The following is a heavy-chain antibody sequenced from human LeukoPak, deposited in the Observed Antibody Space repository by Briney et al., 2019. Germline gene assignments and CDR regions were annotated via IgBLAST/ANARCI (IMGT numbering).Heavy chain of an antibody. V-gene: IGHV1-3*01. CDR1: GYTFINFA. D-gene: IGHD6-13*01. CDR2: INAGNGNT. Sequence: ASVKVSCKASGYTFINFAINWGSQAPGQRPEWMGWINAGNGNTKYSQKFQGRVTITRDTSASTAYMELSSLRSKDTAVYYCARVSSIAAVGIPPHYWGQGTLVTVSS. CDR3: ARVSSIAAVGIPPHY. J-gene: IGHJ4*02.